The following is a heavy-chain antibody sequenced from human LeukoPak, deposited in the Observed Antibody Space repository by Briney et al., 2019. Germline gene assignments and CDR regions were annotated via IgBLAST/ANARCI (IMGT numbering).Heavy chain of an antibody. V-gene: IGHV3-23*01. CDR3: ATSPYYGSGGGGY. J-gene: IGHJ4*02. CDR2: ISGSGGST. Sequence: PGGSLRLSCAASGFTFSSYAMSWVRQAPGKGLEWVSAISGSGGSTYYADSVKGRFTISRDNAKNSLYLQMNSLRAEDTAVYYCATSPYYGSGGGGYWGQGTLVTVSS. CDR1: GFTFSSYA. D-gene: IGHD3-10*01.